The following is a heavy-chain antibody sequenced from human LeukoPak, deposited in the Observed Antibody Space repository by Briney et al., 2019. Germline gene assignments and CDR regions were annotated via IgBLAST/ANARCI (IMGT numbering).Heavy chain of an antibody. CDR3: ARAGEGWYNDY. Sequence: GGSLRLSCPASGFTFSDYYMSWIRQAPGKGLEWVSYISSSSSYTNYADSVKGRFTISRDNAKNSLYLQMNSLRAEDTAVYYCARAGEGWYNDYWGQGTLVTVSS. CDR2: ISSSSSYT. J-gene: IGHJ4*02. CDR1: GFTFSDYY. D-gene: IGHD6-19*01. V-gene: IGHV3-11*05.